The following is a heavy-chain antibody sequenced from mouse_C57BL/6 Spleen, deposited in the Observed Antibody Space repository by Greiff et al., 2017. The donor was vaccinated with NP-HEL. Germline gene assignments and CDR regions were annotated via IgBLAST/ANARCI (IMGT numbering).Heavy chain of an antibody. CDR3: ARATTVVANSDGDYFDY. D-gene: IGHD1-1*01. CDR1: GYSFTDYN. CDR2: INPNYGTT. Sequence: EVQLQQSGPELVKPGASVKISCKASGYSFTDYNMNWVKQSNGKSLEWIGVINPNYGTTSYNQKFKGKATLTVDQSSSTAYMQLNSLTSEDSAVYYCARATTVVANSDGDYFDYSGQGTTLTVSS. J-gene: IGHJ2*01. V-gene: IGHV1-39*01.